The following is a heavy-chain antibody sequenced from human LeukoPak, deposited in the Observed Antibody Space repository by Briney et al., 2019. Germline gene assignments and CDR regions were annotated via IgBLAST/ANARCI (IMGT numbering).Heavy chain of an antibody. CDR3: ARDSVDGSGTYYNDSPDY. J-gene: IGHJ4*02. CDR1: GYTFSSYG. CDR2: ISAYNGNT. V-gene: IGHV1-18*01. D-gene: IGHD3-10*01. Sequence: ASVNLSCKASGYTFSSYGISWVRQAPGQRLEWMGWISAYNGNTDYAQNLRGRLIMTTDTSTSTAYMELRSLRSDDTAVYYCARDSVDGSGTYYNDSPDYWGQGTLVTVSS.